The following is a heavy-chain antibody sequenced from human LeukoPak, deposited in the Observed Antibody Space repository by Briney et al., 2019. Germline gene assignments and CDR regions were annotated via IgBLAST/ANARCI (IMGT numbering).Heavy chain of an antibody. CDR1: GGSISGNSFY. CDR3: ASPGITTFDY. CDR2: IYYTGIT. D-gene: IGHD3-22*01. J-gene: IGHJ4*02. Sequence: SETLSLTCTVSGGSISGNSFYWGWVRQPPGKGLEWIGNIYYTGITYYNPSLKSRVTISVDTSKNQCSLKLNSVTAADTAVYYCASPGITTFDYWGQGTLVTVSS. V-gene: IGHV4-39*01.